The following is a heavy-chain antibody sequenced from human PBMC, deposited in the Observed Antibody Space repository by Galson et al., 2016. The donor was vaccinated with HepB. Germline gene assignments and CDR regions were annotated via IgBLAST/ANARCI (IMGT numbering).Heavy chain of an antibody. Sequence: SETLSLTCAVSGGSFSGYYWNWIRQSPGKGLEWIGEIDHGGGTIYNPSLKSRVTISIDTSKNQFSLKLTSVTAADTAMYYCARVTFPPVDYVWGAFRPKLQFDYWGQGALVTVSS. CDR3: ARVTFPPVDYVWGAFRPKLQFDY. CDR2: IDHGGGT. V-gene: IGHV4-34*01. J-gene: IGHJ4*02. D-gene: IGHD3-16*01. CDR1: GGSFSGYY.